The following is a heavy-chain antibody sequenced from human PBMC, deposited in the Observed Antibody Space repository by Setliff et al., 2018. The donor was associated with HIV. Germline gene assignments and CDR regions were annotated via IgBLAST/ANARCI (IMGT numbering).Heavy chain of an antibody. CDR3: ARDRASFMVRGVMEAFDI. Sequence: ASVKVSCKASGYTFTSYAMNWVRQAPGQGLEWMGWINTNTGNPTYAQGFTGRFVFSLDTPVSTAYLQISSLKAEDTAVYYCARDRASFMVRGVMEAFDIWGQGTMVTVSS. D-gene: IGHD3-10*01. CDR2: INTNTGNP. V-gene: IGHV7-4-1*02. CDR1: GYTFTSYA. J-gene: IGHJ3*02.